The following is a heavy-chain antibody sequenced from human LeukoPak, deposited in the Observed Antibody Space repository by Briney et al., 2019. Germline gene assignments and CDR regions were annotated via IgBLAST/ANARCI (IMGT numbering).Heavy chain of an antibody. Sequence: ASVKVSCKASGYTFTGYYMHWVRQAPGQGLEWMGIINPSGGSTSYAQKFQGRVTMTRDMSTSTVYMELSSLRSEDTAVYYCARDGSHSYDYAPHDYWGQGTLVTVSS. CDR3: ARDGSHSYDYAPHDY. J-gene: IGHJ4*02. D-gene: IGHD3-16*01. CDR1: GYTFTGYY. V-gene: IGHV1-46*01. CDR2: INPSGGST.